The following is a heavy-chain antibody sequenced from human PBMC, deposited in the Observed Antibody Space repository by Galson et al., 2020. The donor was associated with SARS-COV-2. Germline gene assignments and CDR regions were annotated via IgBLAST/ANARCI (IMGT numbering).Heavy chain of an antibody. J-gene: IGHJ3*02. CDR1: GFSFTTYW. V-gene: IGHV5-51*01. CDR2: IYPSDSDA. D-gene: IGHD5-12*01. Sequence: GESLKISCKGSGFSFTTYWIGWVRQMPGKGLEWMGIIYPSDSDATYSPSFQGQVTISADKSISTAYLQWSSLKASDTAMYYCARRGNDWVVAAPTAFDIWGQGTMVTVSS. CDR3: ARRGNDWVVAAPTAFDI.